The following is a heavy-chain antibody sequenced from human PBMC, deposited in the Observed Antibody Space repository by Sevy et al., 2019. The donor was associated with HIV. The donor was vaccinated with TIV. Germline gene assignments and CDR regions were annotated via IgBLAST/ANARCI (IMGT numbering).Heavy chain of an antibody. Sequence: GGSLRLSCVVSGISFTTSGMHWVRQAPGKGLEWVAVISYHGRDKFYAESVKGRSTISRDNSKNMLYLQINSLRAEDTAVYYCAKDFTGYNGMDVWGQGTMVTVPS. CDR2: ISYHGRDK. J-gene: IGHJ6*02. CDR1: GISFTTSG. D-gene: IGHD3-9*01. V-gene: IGHV3-30*18. CDR3: AKDFTGYNGMDV.